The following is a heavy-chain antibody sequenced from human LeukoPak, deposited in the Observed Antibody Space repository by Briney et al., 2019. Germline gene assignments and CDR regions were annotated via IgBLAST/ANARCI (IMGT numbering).Heavy chain of an antibody. CDR2: KFESGDT. J-gene: IGHJ6*03. Sequence: PSETPSLTCSIPGDSIRIGDYYWGWIRQPPGKGLEWIGSKFESGDTSYNPSLKSRVTVSLDTSKNQFSLKLSSVTAADTAVYYCGRDALVGYFSYYYMDVWGKGTTVTVSS. CDR3: GRDALVGYFSYYYMDV. D-gene: IGHD2-15*01. V-gene: IGHV4-39*07. CDR1: GDSIRIGDYY.